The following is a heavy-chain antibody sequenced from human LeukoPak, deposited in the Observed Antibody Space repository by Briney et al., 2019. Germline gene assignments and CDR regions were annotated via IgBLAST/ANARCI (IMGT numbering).Heavy chain of an antibody. D-gene: IGHD2-2*02. Sequence: SETLSLTCTVSGGSISSYYWSWIRQPPGKGLEWIGYIYYSGSTNYNPSLKRRVTISVDTSKNQFSLKLSSVTAADTAVYYCAKEGGLYCSSTSCYTYYYYYYYMDVWGKGTTVTISS. J-gene: IGHJ6*03. V-gene: IGHV4-59*12. CDR1: GGSISSYY. CDR2: IYYSGST. CDR3: AKEGGLYCSSTSCYTYYYYYYYMDV.